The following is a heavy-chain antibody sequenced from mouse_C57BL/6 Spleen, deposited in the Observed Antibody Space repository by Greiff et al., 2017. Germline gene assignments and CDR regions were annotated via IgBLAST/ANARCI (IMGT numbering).Heavy chain of an antibody. CDR3: ARRGYYGSRYAMDD. V-gene: IGHV1-81*01. D-gene: IGHD1-1*01. CDR2: IYPRSGNT. Sequence: VQLQHSGAELARPGASVKLSCKASGYTFTSYGISWVKQRTGQGLEWIGEIYPRSGNTYYNEKFKGKATLTADTSSSTAYMELRSLTSEDSAVYFCARRGYYGSRYAMDDWGQGTSVTVSS. J-gene: IGHJ4*01. CDR1: GYTFTSYG.